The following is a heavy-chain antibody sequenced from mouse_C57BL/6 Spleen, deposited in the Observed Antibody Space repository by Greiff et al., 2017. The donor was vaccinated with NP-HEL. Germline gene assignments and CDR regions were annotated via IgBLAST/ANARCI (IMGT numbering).Heavy chain of an antibody. CDR1: GYAFSSSW. CDR3: ARRKIYYDYDGDFDY. D-gene: IGHD2-4*01. V-gene: IGHV1-82*01. CDR2: IYPGDGDT. Sequence: QVQLQQSGPELVKPGASVKISCKASGYAFSSSWMNWVKQRPGKGLEWIGRIYPGDGDTNYNGKFKGKATLTADKSSSTAYMQLSSLTSEDSAVYFCARRKIYYDYDGDFDYWGQGTTLTVSS. J-gene: IGHJ2*01.